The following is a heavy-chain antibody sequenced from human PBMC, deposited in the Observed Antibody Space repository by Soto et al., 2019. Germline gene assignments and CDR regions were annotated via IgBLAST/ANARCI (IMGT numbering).Heavy chain of an antibody. J-gene: IGHJ4*02. CDR3: AREDPNCSSTSCHFAY. V-gene: IGHV4-59*01. Sequence: SETLSLTCTVSGSSISSYYWSWFRQPPGKGLEWIGYIYYSGSTNYNPSLKSRVTISVDTSKNQFSLKLSSVTAADTAVYYCAREDPNCSSTSCHFAYWGQGTLVTASS. CDR1: GSSISSYY. CDR2: IYYSGST. D-gene: IGHD2-2*01.